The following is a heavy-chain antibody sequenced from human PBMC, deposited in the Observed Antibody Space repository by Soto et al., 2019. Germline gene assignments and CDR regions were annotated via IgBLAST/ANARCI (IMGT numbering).Heavy chain of an antibody. J-gene: IGHJ6*02. V-gene: IGHV1-3*01. Sequence: ASVKVSCKASGYSFTQYAIHWVRQAPGRSLEWLGWINPANGNTKYSEKFQGRVTFTRDTSATTAYMELSSLRSEAAGLYYCARDKKTPGGNFYQFGMDVWGQGTTVTSP. CDR2: INPANGNT. D-gene: IGHD2-2*01. CDR1: GYSFTQYA. CDR3: ARDKKTPGGNFYQFGMDV.